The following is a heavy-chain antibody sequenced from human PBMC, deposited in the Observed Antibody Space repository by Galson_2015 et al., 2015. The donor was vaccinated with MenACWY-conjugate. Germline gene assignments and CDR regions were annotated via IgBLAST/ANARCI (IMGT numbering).Heavy chain of an antibody. J-gene: IGHJ4*02. CDR1: GGSISGYY. CDR3: ARHLYGGGECYFCYFDY. V-gene: IGHV4-59*08. D-gene: IGHD2-21*01. Sequence: ATLSLTCTVSGGSISGYYWSWIRQSPGTGLEWLGYISYSGDTNYNPSLKSRVAISVDTSTNRFSLSLSSVTAADTAMYYCARHLYGGGECYFCYFDYWGQGTLVTVSS. CDR2: ISYSGDT.